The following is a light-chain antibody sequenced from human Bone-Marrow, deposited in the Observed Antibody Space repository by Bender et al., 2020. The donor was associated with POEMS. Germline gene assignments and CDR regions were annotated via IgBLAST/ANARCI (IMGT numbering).Light chain of an antibody. J-gene: IGLJ3*02. CDR1: TSDVGGYNY. CDR3: CSYAGSSTPWV. V-gene: IGLV2-11*01. Sequence: QSALTQPRSVSGSPGQSVTISCSGSTSDVGGYNYVSWYQQHPGKAPKLLIYDVKKRPSGVPDRLSGSKSGNTASLTISGLQAEDEADYYCCSYAGSSTPWVFGGGTKLTVL. CDR2: DVK.